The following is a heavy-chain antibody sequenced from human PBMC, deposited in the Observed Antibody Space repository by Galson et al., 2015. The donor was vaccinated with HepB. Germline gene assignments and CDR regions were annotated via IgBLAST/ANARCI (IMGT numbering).Heavy chain of an antibody. CDR3: ARDSGSFSFDY. CDR2: INPTGDNT. J-gene: IGHJ4*02. CDR1: GFTFSSYY. Sequence: SVKVSCKASGFTFSSYYMYWVRQAPGQGLEWMGIINPTGDNTNYAQNFQGRVTMTRDTSTSTVYMELSSLRSEDTAVYYCARDSGSFSFDYWGQGTLVTVSS. D-gene: IGHD1-26*01. V-gene: IGHV1-46*01.